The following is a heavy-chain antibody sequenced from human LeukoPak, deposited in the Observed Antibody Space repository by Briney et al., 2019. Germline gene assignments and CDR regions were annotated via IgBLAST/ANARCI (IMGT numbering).Heavy chain of an antibody. CDR3: ARDGSYYEIDY. J-gene: IGHJ4*02. Sequence: ASVKVSCKASGGTFSSYAISLVRQAGGQGLEWMGWINPNSGGTNYAQKFQGRVTMTRDTSISTAYMELSRLRSDDTAVYYCARDGSYYEIDYWGQGTLVSVSS. CDR1: GGTFSSYA. CDR2: INPNSGGT. D-gene: IGHD1-26*01. V-gene: IGHV1-2*02.